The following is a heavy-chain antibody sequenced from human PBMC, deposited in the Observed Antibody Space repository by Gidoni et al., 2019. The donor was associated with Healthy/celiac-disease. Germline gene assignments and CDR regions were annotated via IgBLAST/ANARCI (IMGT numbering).Heavy chain of an antibody. V-gene: IGHV3-48*04. CDR1: GFTFSSYS. Sequence: EVQLVESGGGLVQPGGSLRLSCAASGFTFSSYSMNRVRQAPGKGLEWVSYISSSSSTIYYADSVKGRFTISRDNAKNSLYLQMNSLRAEDTAVYYCARGYSSSRNAFDIWGQGTMVTVSS. CDR2: ISSSSSTI. J-gene: IGHJ3*02. D-gene: IGHD6-13*01. CDR3: ARGYSSSRNAFDI.